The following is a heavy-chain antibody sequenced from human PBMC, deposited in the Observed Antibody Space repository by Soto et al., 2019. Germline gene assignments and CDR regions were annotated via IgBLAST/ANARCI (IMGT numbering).Heavy chain of an antibody. Sequence: QVQLVESGGGVVQPGRSLRLSCAASGFTFSSYGMHWVRQAPGKGLEWVAVISYDGSNKYYADSVKGRFTISRDNSKNTLYLQMNSLRAEDTAVYYCAKDSSLEYGSGSYFNWGQGTLVTVSS. J-gene: IGHJ4*02. D-gene: IGHD3-10*01. CDR2: ISYDGSNK. CDR1: GFTFSSYG. V-gene: IGHV3-30*18. CDR3: AKDSSLEYGSGSYFN.